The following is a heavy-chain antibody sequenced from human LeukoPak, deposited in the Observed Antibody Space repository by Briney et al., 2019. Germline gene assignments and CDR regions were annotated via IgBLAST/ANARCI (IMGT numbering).Heavy chain of an antibody. Sequence: EASVKVSCKASGYTFTGYYMHWVRQAPGQGLEWMGWINPNSGGTNYAQKFQGRVTMTRDTSISTAYMELSRLRSDDTAVYYCARAIRDSRSYHTHDYWGQGTLVTVSS. V-gene: IGHV1-2*02. CDR2: INPNSGGT. J-gene: IGHJ4*02. D-gene: IGHD1-26*01. CDR3: ARAIRDSRSYHTHDY. CDR1: GYTFTGYY.